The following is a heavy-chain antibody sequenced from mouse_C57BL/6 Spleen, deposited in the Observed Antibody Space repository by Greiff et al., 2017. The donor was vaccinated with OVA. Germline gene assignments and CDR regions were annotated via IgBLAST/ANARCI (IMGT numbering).Heavy chain of an antibody. V-gene: IGHV1-19*01. Sequence: DVQLQESGPVLVKPGASVKMSCKASGYTFTDYYMNWVKQSHGKSLEWIGVINPYNGGTSYNQKFKGKATLTVDKSSSTAYMELNSLTSEDSAVYYYARWGRDYFDYWGQGTTLTVSS. J-gene: IGHJ2*01. CDR1: GYTFTDYY. D-gene: IGHD3-3*01. CDR3: ARWGRDYFDY. CDR2: INPYNGGT.